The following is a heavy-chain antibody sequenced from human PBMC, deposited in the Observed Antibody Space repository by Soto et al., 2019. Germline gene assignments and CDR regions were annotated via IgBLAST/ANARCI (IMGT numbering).Heavy chain of an antibody. CDR1: GYTFTSYG. Sequence: RASVKISCKASGYTFTSYGISWVRQAPGQGLEWMGWISAYNGNTNYAQKLQGRVTMTTDTSTSTAYMELRSLRSDETAVYYCARVLSIFGAGEKHPFEYWGEGTLVTVSS. J-gene: IGHJ4*02. D-gene: IGHD3-3*01. CDR3: ARVLSIFGAGEKHPFEY. CDR2: ISAYNGNT. V-gene: IGHV1-18*01.